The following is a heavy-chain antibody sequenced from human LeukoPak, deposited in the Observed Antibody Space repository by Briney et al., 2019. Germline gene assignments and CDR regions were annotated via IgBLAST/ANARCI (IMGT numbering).Heavy chain of an antibody. CDR1: GGSISSSSYY. J-gene: IGHJ4*02. CDR2: IYYSGST. V-gene: IGHV4-39*01. D-gene: IGHD4-17*01. Sequence: SETLSLTCTVSGGSISSSSYYWGWIRQPPGKGLEWIGSIYYSGSTYYNPSLKSRVTISVDTSKNQFSLKLSSVTAADTAVYYCARGLPTDKIDYWGQGTLVTVSS. CDR3: ARGLPTDKIDY.